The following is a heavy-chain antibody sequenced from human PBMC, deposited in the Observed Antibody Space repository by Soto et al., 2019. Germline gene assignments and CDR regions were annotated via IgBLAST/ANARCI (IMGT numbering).Heavy chain of an antibody. CDR3: ARLAGGLMRHYYYYYYMDV. CDR2: IYYSGST. V-gene: IGHV4-39*01. J-gene: IGHJ6*03. D-gene: IGHD6-19*01. CDR1: GGSISSSSYY. Sequence: SETLSLTCTVSGGSISSSSYYWGWIRQPPGKGLEWIGSIYYSGSTYYNPSLKSRVTISVDTSKNQFSLKLSSVTAADTAVYYCARLAGGLMRHYYYYYYMDVWGKGTTVTVSS.